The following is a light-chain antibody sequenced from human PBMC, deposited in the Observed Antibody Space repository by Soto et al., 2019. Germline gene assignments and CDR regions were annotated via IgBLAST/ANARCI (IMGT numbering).Light chain of an antibody. CDR3: CSYAGPVV. V-gene: IGLV2-23*01. CDR1: SSDVGSYNL. J-gene: IGLJ2*01. CDR2: EGS. Sequence: QAALTQPASVSGSPGQSITISCTGTSSDVGSYNLVSWYQQHPGKAPKLMIYEGSKRPSGVSNRFSGSKSGNTASLTISGLQAEDEADYNCCSYAGPVVFGGGTKLTVL.